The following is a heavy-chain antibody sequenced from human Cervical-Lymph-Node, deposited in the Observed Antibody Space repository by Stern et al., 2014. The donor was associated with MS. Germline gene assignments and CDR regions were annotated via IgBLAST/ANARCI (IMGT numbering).Heavy chain of an antibody. V-gene: IGHV1-24*01. CDR2: FDPEKGQT. J-gene: IGHJ6*02. Sequence: QVQLVQSGAEVKKPGASVKVSCKVSGYTLSEISMHWVRQAPGKGLEWMGGFDPEKGQTRYAQKFPGRVSMAEGNSTDTAYIELSTLRSEDTAVYYCATHRGRVTYYYGMDVWGQGTTVTVSS. CDR3: ATHRGRVTYYYGMDV. CDR1: GYTLSEIS. D-gene: IGHD2-21*02.